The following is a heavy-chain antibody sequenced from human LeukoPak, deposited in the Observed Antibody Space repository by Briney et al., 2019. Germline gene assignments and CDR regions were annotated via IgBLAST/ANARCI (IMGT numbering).Heavy chain of an antibody. Sequence: GASVKVSCKASGYTFTNYHMNWVRQAPGQGLEWMGIINPSGGSTTNAQKFQGRVIMTRDMSTSTVYMELSSLRSDDTAVYYCARDYRGSESPSIYWGQGTLVTVSS. CDR1: GYTFTNYH. CDR2: INPSGGST. J-gene: IGHJ4*02. D-gene: IGHD3-10*01. CDR3: ARDYRGSESPSIY. V-gene: IGHV1-46*01.